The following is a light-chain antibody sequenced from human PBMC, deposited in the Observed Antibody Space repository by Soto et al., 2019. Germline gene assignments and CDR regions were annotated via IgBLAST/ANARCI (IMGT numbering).Light chain of an antibody. V-gene: IGKV1-33*01. Sequence: DLQMTQSPSSLSASVGDRVTIACQASEDIINYLMWFQQKPGKAPNLLIYDASKLGTGVPSRFSGSGSGTDFTLTISSLQPEDVATYYCLQHDSLPLTFGPGTKVDIK. CDR2: DAS. CDR3: LQHDSLPLT. CDR1: EDIINY. J-gene: IGKJ3*01.